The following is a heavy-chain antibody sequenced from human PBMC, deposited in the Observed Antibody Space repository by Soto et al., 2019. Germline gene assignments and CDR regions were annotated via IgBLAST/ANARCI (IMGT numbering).Heavy chain of an antibody. V-gene: IGHV1-69*13. J-gene: IGHJ6*02. CDR1: GGTFSSYA. D-gene: IGHD5-18*01. CDR3: ARVAPRYIKATYYYYGMDV. Sequence: ASVKVSCKASGGTFSSYAISWVRQAPGQGLEWVGGIIPIFGTANYAQKFQGRVTITADESTSTAYMELSSLRSEDTAVYYCARVAPRYIKATYYYYGMDVWGQGTTVTVSS. CDR2: IIPIFGTA.